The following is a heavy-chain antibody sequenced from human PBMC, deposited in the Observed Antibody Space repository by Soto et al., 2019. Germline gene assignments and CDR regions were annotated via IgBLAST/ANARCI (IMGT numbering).Heavy chain of an antibody. D-gene: IGHD4-17*01. CDR2: ISYDGSNK. CDR3: ARERLKWTTVNAFDI. CDR1: GFTFSSYA. V-gene: IGHV3-30-3*01. J-gene: IGHJ3*02. Sequence: QVQLVESGGGVVQPGRSLRLSCAASGFTFSSYAMHWVRQAPGKGLEWVAVISYDGSNKYYADSVKGRFTISRDNSKNTLYLQMNSLRAEDTAVYYCARERLKWTTVNAFDIWGQGKMVTVSS.